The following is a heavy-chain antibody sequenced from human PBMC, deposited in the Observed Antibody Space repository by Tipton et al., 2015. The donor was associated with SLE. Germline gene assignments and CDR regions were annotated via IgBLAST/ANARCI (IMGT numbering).Heavy chain of an antibody. V-gene: IGHV3-74*01. CDR1: GFTFSSYW. CDR3: ARDWSMYSGYDRDFDY. D-gene: IGHD5-12*01. Sequence: SLRLSCAASGFTFSSYWMSWVRQAPGKGLMWVSRIDSEGTITNYADTVKGRFTIARDNAKNSLYLQMNSLRAEDTAVYHCARDWSMYSGYDRDFDYWGQGTLVTVSS. CDR2: IDSEGTIT. J-gene: IGHJ4*02.